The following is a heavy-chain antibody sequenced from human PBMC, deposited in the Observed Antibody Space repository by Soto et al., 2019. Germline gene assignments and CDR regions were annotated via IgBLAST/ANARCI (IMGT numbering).Heavy chain of an antibody. CDR1: GFTFSSYA. CDR3: ARDSGDYVEVIEAADNWFDP. CDR2: ISGSGSTI. Sequence: GGSLRLSCAASGFTFSSYAMSWVRQAPGKGLEWVSAISGSGSTIYYADSVKGRFTISRDNAKNSLYLQMNSLRAEDTAVYYCARDSGDYVEVIEAADNWFDPWGQGTLVTVSS. D-gene: IGHD4-17*01. J-gene: IGHJ5*02. V-gene: IGHV3-23*01.